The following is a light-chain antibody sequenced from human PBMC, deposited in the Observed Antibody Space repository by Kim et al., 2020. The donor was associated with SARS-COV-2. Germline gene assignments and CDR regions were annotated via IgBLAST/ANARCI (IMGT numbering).Light chain of an antibody. Sequence: PGHTATIACSGETLPKQYTYWFQQKPGQAPVLVIYKDSERPSGIPERFSGSSSGTTVTLTISGVQAEDEADYYCQSADSTGTFRVFGGGTKVTVL. V-gene: IGLV3-25*03. J-gene: IGLJ2*01. CDR1: TLPKQY. CDR3: QSADSTGTFRV. CDR2: KDS.